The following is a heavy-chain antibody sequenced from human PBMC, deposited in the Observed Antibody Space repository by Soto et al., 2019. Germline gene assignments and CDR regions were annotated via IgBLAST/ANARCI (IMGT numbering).Heavy chain of an antibody. Sequence: GGSLRLSCAASGFTFDDYAMHWVRQAPGKGLEWVSGISWNSGSIGYADSVKGRFTISRDDSKNTLYLQMNSLTAEDTAIYYCARDSYMTFWGQGTLVTVSS. D-gene: IGHD1-26*01. CDR1: GFTFDDYA. CDR2: ISWNSGSI. V-gene: IGHV3-9*01. CDR3: ARDSYMTF. J-gene: IGHJ4*02.